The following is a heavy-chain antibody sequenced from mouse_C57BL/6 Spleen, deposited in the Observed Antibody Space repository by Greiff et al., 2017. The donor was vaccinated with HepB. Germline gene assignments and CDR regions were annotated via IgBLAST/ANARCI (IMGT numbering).Heavy chain of an antibody. CDR1: GFTFSSYA. D-gene: IGHD1-1*01. V-gene: IGHV5-4*01. Sequence: EVQGVESGGGLVKPGGSLKLSCAASGFTFSSYAMSWVRQTPEKRLEWVATISDGGSYTYYPDNVKGRFTISRDNAKNNLYLQMSHLKSEDTAMYYCARDPSYYGSRGWYFDVWGTGTTVTVSA. CDR2: ISDGGSYT. CDR3: ARDPSYYGSRGWYFDV. J-gene: IGHJ1*03.